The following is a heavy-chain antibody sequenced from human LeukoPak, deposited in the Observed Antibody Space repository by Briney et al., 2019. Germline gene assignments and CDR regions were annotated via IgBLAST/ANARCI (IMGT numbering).Heavy chain of an antibody. CDR3: AELGITMIGGV. J-gene: IGHJ6*04. V-gene: IGHV3-48*03. CDR1: GFTFSSYE. Sequence: GGSLRLSCAASGFTFSSYEMNWVRQAPGKGLGWVSYISSSGSTIYYADSVKGRFTISRDNAKNSLNLQMNSLRAEDTAVYYCAELGITMIGGVWGKGTTVTISS. D-gene: IGHD3-10*02. CDR2: ISSSGSTI.